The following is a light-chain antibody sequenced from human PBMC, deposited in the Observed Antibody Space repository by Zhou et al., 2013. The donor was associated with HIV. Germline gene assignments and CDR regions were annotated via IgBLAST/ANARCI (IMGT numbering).Light chain of an antibody. CDR2: GAS. V-gene: IGKV3-20*01. CDR3: QHYGVSPYT. J-gene: IGKJ2*01. Sequence: EIVLTQSPGTLSLSPGERATLSCRASQSFSSRYLAWYQQKPGQAPRLLIYGASTRATGIPARFSGSGSETEFTLTISRLEPEDFAVYYCQHYGVSPYTFGPGTKLEI. CDR1: QSFSSRY.